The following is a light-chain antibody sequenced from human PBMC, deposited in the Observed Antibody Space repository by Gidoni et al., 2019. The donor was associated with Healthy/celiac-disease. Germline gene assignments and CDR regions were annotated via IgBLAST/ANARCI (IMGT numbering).Light chain of an antibody. CDR2: DDS. V-gene: IGLV3-21*02. Sequence: SYVLTQPPSVSVAPGQTARITCGGNNIGSKSVHWYQQKPGQAPVLVVYDDSDRPPGVPERFSGSNSGNTATLTISRVEAGDEDDYYCQVWDSSSDHVVFGGGTKLTVL. CDR3: QVWDSSSDHVV. J-gene: IGLJ2*01. CDR1: NIGSKS.